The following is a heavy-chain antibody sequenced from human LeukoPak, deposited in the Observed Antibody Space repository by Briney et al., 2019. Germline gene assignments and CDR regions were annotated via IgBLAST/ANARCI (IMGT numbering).Heavy chain of an antibody. CDR3: ARDGDYDSSGYYGDYFDY. V-gene: IGHV1-69*05. D-gene: IGHD3-22*01. CDR2: IIPIFGTA. Sequence: GSSVKVSCKASGGTFSSYAISWVRQAPGQGLEWMGRIIPIFGTANYAQKFQGRVTITTDESTSTAYMELSSLRSEDTAVYYCARDGDYDSSGYYGDYFDYWGQGTLVTVSS. J-gene: IGHJ4*02. CDR1: GGTFSSYA.